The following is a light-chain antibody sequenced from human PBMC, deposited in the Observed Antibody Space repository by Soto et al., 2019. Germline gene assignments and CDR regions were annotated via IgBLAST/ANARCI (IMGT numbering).Light chain of an antibody. CDR2: GAS. J-gene: IGKJ2*01. Sequence: EIVLTQSPGTLALSPGERATLSCRASQSVSSYLAWHQQKPGQAPRLLIYGASRRATGIPDRFSGSGSGTDFTLTISRLEPVDFAVYYCQQYGTSHYTFGQGTKLEIK. V-gene: IGKV3-20*01. CDR3: QQYGTSHYT. CDR1: QSVSSY.